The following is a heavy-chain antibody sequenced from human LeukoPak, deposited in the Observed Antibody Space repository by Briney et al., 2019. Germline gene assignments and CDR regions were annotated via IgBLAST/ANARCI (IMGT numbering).Heavy chain of an antibody. CDR1: GFTFSSHW. J-gene: IGHJ4*02. D-gene: IGHD2-21*01. CDR2: INSDGSSI. Sequence: GGSLRLSCAASGFTFSSHWMHWVRQAPGKGLVWVSRINSDGSSISYADSVKGRFTISRDNAKNTLYLQMDSLRGEDTAVYYCAKDFRIGYSAHFDYWGQGALVTVSS. CDR3: AKDFRIGYSAHFDY. V-gene: IGHV3-74*01.